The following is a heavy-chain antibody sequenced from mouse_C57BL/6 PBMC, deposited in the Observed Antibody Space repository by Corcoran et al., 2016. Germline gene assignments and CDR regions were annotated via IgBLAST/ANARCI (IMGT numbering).Heavy chain of an antibody. CDR1: GYTFTDYY. J-gene: IGHJ4*01. V-gene: IGHV1-76*01. D-gene: IGHD1-1*01. Sequence: QVQLKQSGAELVRPGASVKLSCKASGYTFTDYYINWVKQRPGQGLEWIARIYPGSGNTYYNEKFKGKATLTAEKSSSTAYMQLNSLTSEDSAVYFCARWRYGSSYGYYAMDYWGQGTSVTVSS. CDR2: IYPGSGNT. CDR3: ARWRYGSSYGYYAMDY.